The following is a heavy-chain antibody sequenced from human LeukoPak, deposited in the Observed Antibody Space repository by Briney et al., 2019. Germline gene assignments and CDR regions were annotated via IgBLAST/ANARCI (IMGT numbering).Heavy chain of an antibody. CDR1: GFSFSSYS. Sequence: GGSLRPSCAASGFSFSSYSMNWVRRAPGKGLEWLSYISGSSSTIYYADSVKGRFTISRDNAKNSLFLQINSLRAEDTAVYYCERLGDAFDVWGQGTLVTVSS. CDR2: ISGSSSTI. D-gene: IGHD3-16*01. V-gene: IGHV3-48*01. J-gene: IGHJ3*01. CDR3: ERLGDAFDV.